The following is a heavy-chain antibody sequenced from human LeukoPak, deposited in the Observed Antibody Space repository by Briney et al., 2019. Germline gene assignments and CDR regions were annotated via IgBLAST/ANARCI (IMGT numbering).Heavy chain of an antibody. J-gene: IGHJ4*02. V-gene: IGHV3-23*01. CDR2: ISGSGGST. CDR1: DVSIKSYY. CDR3: AKVAGGWSLGYYFDY. D-gene: IGHD6-19*01. Sequence: ETLSFTCTVSDVSIKSYYWSWIRQAPGKGLEWVSAISGSGGSTYYADSVKGRFTISRDNSKNTLYLQMNSLRAEDTAVYYCAKVAGGWSLGYYFDYWGQGTLVTVSS.